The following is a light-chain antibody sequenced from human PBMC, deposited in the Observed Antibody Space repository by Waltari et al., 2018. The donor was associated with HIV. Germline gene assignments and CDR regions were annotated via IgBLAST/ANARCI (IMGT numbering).Light chain of an antibody. CDR2: EVS. V-gene: IGLV2-14*01. Sequence: QSALTQPAPVSGSPGQSITISCTGTSSDVGGYNYVSWYQQHPGKAPKLMIYEVSNRPSGVSNRFSGSKSGNTASLTISGLQAEDEADYYCSSYTSYHVVFGGGTKLTVL. CDR3: SSYTSYHVV. J-gene: IGLJ2*01. CDR1: SSDVGGYNY.